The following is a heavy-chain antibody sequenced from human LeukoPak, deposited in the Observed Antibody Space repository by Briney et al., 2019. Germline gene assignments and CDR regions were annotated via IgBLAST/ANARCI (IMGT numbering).Heavy chain of an antibody. CDR3: ARDLDQYSGRFGGFGHDF. CDR2: ISAYNGNT. D-gene: IGHD1-26*01. J-gene: IGHJ4*02. V-gene: IGHV1-18*01. CDR1: GYTFTSYG. Sequence: ASVKVSCKASGYTFTSYGINWVRQAPGQGLEWMGWISAYNGNTNYAQKFQGRVTMTTDTSTSTAYMDLRSLRSDDTAVYYCARDLDQYSGRFGGFGHDFWGQGTLVTVSS.